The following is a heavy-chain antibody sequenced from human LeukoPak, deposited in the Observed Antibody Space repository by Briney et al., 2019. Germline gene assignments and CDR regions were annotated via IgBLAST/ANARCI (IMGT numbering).Heavy chain of an antibody. V-gene: IGHV3-15*01. D-gene: IGHD3-3*01. CDR1: GFTVSSNY. CDR3: AKHIYGVVSIQQ. J-gene: IGHJ1*01. CDR2: IRSRADGGTA. Sequence: PGGSLRLSCAASGFTVSSNYMSWVRQAPGKGLEWVGRIRSRADGGTAEYATAVEGRFTISRDDSTNTLYLHMSNVKTEDTAVYYCAKHIYGVVSIQQWGQGTLVTVSS.